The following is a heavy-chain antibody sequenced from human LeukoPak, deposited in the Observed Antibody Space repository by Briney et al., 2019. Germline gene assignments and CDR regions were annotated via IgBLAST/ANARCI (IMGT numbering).Heavy chain of an antibody. V-gene: IGHV3-9*01. CDR3: ARGSFNWNDPGDY. Sequence: GGSLRLSCAASGFTFDDYAMHWVRQAPGKGLEWVSGISWNSGSIGYADSVKGRFTISRDNAKNSLYLQMNSLRAEDTAVYHCARGSFNWNDPGDYWGQGTLVTVSS. CDR2: ISWNSGSI. D-gene: IGHD1-20*01. CDR1: GFTFDDYA. J-gene: IGHJ4*02.